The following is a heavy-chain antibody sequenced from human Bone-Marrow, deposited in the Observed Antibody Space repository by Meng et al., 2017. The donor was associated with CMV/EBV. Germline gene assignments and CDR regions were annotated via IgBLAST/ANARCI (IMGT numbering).Heavy chain of an antibody. CDR3: ARERRYSGYEDY. CDR1: GFIFSDYY. Sequence: GESLKISCAASGFIFSDYYMNWIRQAPGKGLEWVSYISTSGSTIYYADSVKGRFTISRDNAKNSLYLQMNSLRAEDTAVYYCARERRYSGYEDYWGQGTLVTVSS. D-gene: IGHD5-12*01. J-gene: IGHJ4*02. CDR2: ISTSGSTI. V-gene: IGHV3-11*04.